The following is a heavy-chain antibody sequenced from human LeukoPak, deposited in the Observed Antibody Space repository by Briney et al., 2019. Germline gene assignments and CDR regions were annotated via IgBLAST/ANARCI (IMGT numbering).Heavy chain of an antibody. CDR2: ISGSDGST. Sequence: GGSLRLSCAASGFTFSSYALTWVRQAPDKGLEWVSAISGSDGSTYYADSVKGRFTISRDDSQNTLYLQMNSLSAEDTAVYYCAKVETSGGANCYALDYWGQGTLVTVSS. CDR1: GFTFSSYA. J-gene: IGHJ4*02. D-gene: IGHD2-2*01. CDR3: AKVETSGGANCYALDY. V-gene: IGHV3-23*01.